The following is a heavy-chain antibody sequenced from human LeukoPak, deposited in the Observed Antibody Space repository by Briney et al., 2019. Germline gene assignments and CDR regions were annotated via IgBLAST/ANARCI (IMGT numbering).Heavy chain of an antibody. CDR3: ARGRGMAFLADY. D-gene: IGHD2-15*01. Sequence: AGGSLRLSCAASGFTFSSYSMNWVRQAPGKGLEWVSSISSSSSYIYYADSVKGRFTISRDNAKNSLYLQMNSLRVEDTAVYYCARGRGMAFLADYWGQGTLVTVSS. CDR1: GFTFSSYS. CDR2: ISSSSSYI. V-gene: IGHV3-21*01. J-gene: IGHJ4*02.